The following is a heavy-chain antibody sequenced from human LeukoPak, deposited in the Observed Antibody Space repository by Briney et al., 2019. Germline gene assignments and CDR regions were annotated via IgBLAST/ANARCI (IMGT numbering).Heavy chain of an antibody. Sequence: HPGGSLRLSCAASGFTFSTYAMTWVRQAPGKGLEWVSTISGSGGSTYYADSVKGRFTISRDNSKNTLYLQMNSLRAEDTAVYYCAKDGSGSYWAGVDYWGQGTLVTVSS. J-gene: IGHJ4*02. CDR2: ISGSGGST. CDR3: AKDGSGSYWAGVDY. CDR1: GFTFSTYA. V-gene: IGHV3-23*01. D-gene: IGHD1-26*01.